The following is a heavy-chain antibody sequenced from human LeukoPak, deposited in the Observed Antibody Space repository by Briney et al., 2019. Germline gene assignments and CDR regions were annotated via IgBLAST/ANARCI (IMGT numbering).Heavy chain of an antibody. CDR1: GFTFSNYN. CDR2: ISNGGGYI. V-gene: IGHV3-21*01. Sequence: GGSLRLSCAASGFTFSNYNMNWVRQAPGKGLEWVSFISNGGGYIYYTDSVKGRFTISRDNARNSLFLQMNSLRAEDTAVYFRAIGLFEEQQPYWGQGTLVTVSS. D-gene: IGHD6-13*01. CDR3: AIGLFEEQQPY. J-gene: IGHJ4*02.